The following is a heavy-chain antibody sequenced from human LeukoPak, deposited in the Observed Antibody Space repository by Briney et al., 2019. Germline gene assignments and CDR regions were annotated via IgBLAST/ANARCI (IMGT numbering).Heavy chain of an antibody. CDR2: ISSDGSTK. J-gene: IGHJ3*02. Sequence: GGSLRLSCAASGFSLSSYVMHWVRQAPGKGLEWMGLISSDGSTKNYVDSVKGRFTIARDISKSTVDLQMDSLRPEDTAVYFCARESHSSGRAGAFDIWGRGTVVTV. CDR3: ARESHSSGRAGAFDI. D-gene: IGHD6-25*01. V-gene: IGHV3-30*03. CDR1: GFSLSSYV.